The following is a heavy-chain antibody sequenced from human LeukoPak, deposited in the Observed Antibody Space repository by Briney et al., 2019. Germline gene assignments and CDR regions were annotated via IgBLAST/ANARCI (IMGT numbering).Heavy chain of an antibody. J-gene: IGHJ6*03. CDR1: GFTFSSYG. D-gene: IGHD3-22*01. CDR3: AEAAYYYDSSGYYPKDYYYYYYMDV. Sequence: GGTLRLSCAASGFTFSSYGMSWVRQAPGKGLEWVSAISGSGGSTYYADSVKGRFTISRDNSKNTLYLQMNSLRAEDTAVYYCAEAAYYYDSSGYYPKDYYYYYYMDVWGKGTTVTISS. V-gene: IGHV3-23*01. CDR2: ISGSGGST.